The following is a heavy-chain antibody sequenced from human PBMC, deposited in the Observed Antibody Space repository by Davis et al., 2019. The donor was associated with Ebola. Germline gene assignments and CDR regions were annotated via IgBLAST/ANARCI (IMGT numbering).Heavy chain of an antibody. CDR2: ISYDGSTK. D-gene: IGHD6-19*01. J-gene: IGHJ4*02. CDR1: GFTFSSYA. CDR3: ARGYSSGWAYFDY. Sequence: GESLKISCAASGFTFSSYAMHWVRQAPGKGLEWVAVISYDGSTKYYADSVKGRFTISRDNSKNTLYLQMNSLRAEDTAVYYCARGYSSGWAYFDYWGQGTLVTVSS. V-gene: IGHV3-30-3*01.